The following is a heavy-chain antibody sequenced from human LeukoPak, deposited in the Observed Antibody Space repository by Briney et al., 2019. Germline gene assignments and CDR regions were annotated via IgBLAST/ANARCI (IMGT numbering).Heavy chain of an antibody. D-gene: IGHD5-18*01. CDR2: MNPNSGNT. V-gene: IGHV1-8*01. CDR3: ARGRTWIQLWLSY. CDR1: GYTFTSYD. J-gene: IGHJ4*02. Sequence: ASVKVSCKASGYTFTSYDINWVRQATGQGLEWMGWMNPNSGNTGYAHKFQGRVTMTRNTSISTAYMELSSLRSEDTAVYYCARGRTWIQLWLSYWGQGTLVTVSS.